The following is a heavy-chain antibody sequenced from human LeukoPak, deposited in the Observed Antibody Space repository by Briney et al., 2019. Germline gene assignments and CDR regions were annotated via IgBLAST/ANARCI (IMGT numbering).Heavy chain of an antibody. CDR1: GGSISSYY. J-gene: IGHJ4*02. D-gene: IGHD3-10*01. CDR3: ARTYYYGSGSYYFDY. CDR2: IYYSGST. V-gene: IGHV4-59*01. Sequence: SETLSLTWTVSGGSISSYYWSWIRQPPGKGLEWIGYIYYSGSTNYNPSLKSRVTISVDTSKNQFSLKLSSVTAADTAVYYCARTYYYGSGSYYFDYWGQGTLVAVSS.